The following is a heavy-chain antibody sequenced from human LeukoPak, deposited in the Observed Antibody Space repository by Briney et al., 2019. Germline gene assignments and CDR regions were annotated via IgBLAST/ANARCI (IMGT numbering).Heavy chain of an antibody. D-gene: IGHD2-2*01. CDR3: TRDRYPAAREFDY. CDR2: IDTDGSDT. J-gene: IGHJ4*02. CDR1: GFTFNNYW. Sequence: AGGSLRLSYAASGFTFNNYWMSWVRQAPGKGLVWVSRIDTDGSDTRYADSVKGRFTISRDNAKNTLYLQMNNLRAEDTAMYYCTRDRYPAAREFDYWGQGTLVTVSS. V-gene: IGHV3-74*01.